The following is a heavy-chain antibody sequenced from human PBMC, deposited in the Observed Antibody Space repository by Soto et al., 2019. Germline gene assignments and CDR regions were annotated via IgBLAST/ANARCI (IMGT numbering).Heavy chain of an antibody. Sequence: QVQLQEPGPRLVEPSHTLSLTCTVSGASISNGYYSWSWIRQSPGTGLEWIGHIHSGGTTYSNPSRNGRLTISVDRSKNQFSLKLGSLTAADTAVYYCARGPSGDKVDYWGQGTLVTVSS. CDR3: ARGPSGDKVDY. D-gene: IGHD1-26*01. V-gene: IGHV4-30-4*01. J-gene: IGHJ4*02. CDR1: GASISNGYYS. CDR2: IHSGGTT.